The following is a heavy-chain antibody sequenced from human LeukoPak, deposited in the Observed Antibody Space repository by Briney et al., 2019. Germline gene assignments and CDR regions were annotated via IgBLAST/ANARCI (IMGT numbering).Heavy chain of an antibody. Sequence: SETLSLTCTVSGYSISSGYFGGWIRQPPGKGLEWIGSIYHSGSTYYNPSLKSPVTISVDTSKNKFSLTLSSVTAADTAVYYCARFSSIAAAFDYWGLGNLVTVSS. CDR3: ARFSSIAAAFDY. CDR1: GYSISSGYF. D-gene: IGHD6-13*01. V-gene: IGHV4-38-2*02. J-gene: IGHJ4*02. CDR2: IYHSGST.